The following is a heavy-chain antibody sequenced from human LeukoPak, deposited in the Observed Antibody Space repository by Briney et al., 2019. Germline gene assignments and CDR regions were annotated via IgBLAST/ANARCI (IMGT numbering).Heavy chain of an antibody. CDR3: ARQHGDGYNALLLGI. V-gene: IGHV5-51*01. CDR1: GYSFTSYW. CDR2: IYPGDSDT. J-gene: IGHJ3*02. Sequence: GESLKISCKGSGYSFTSYWIGWVRQMPGKGPEWMGIIYPGDSDTRYSPSFQGQVTISADKSISTAYLQWSSLKASDTAIYYCARQHGDGYNALLLGIWGQGTMVTVSS. D-gene: IGHD5-24*01.